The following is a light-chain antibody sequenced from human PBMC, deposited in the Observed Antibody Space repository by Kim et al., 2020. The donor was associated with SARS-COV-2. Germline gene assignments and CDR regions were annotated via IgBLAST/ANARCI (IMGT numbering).Light chain of an antibody. V-gene: IGKV1-9*01. J-gene: IGKJ1*01. Sequence: IQLTQSPSSLSASVGDRVTITCRASQGISSYLAWYQQKPGKAPKLLIYAASTLQSGVPSRFSGSGSGTEFTLTISSLQPEDFANYYCQQLNSYPRTFGQGTKVDIK. CDR2: AAS. CDR3: QQLNSYPRT. CDR1: QGISSY.